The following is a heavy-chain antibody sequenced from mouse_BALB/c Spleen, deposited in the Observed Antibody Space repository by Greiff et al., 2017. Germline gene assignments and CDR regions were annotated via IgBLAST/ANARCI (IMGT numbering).Heavy chain of an antibody. CDR2: IYPGDGST. CDR1: GYTFTSYY. J-gene: IGHJ4*01. Sequence: VQLQQSGPELVKPGASVKMSCKASGYTFTSYYIHWVKQRPGQGLEWIGWIYPGDGSTKYNEKFKGKTTLTADKSSSTAYMLLSSLTSEDSAIYFCARKRIWDYDDAMDYWGQGTSVTVSS. D-gene: IGHD2-4*01. CDR3: ARKRIWDYDDAMDY. V-gene: IGHV1S56*01.